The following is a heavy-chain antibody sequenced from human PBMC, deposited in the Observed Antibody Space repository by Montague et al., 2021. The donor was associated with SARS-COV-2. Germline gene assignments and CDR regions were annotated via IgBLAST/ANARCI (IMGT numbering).Heavy chain of an antibody. J-gene: IGHJ3*01. V-gene: IGHV4-59*08. CDR3: ARGWAFDH. CDR2: VYYNGDT. Sequence: SETLSLTCTVSGGSTASYYWSWIRQSPGKRPEWIGYVYYNGDTKYNPSLQSRVTISIDTSENQFSLRLNSVTAADTAVYFCARGWAFDHWGQGTLVTVSS. D-gene: IGHD6-19*01. CDR1: GGSTASYY.